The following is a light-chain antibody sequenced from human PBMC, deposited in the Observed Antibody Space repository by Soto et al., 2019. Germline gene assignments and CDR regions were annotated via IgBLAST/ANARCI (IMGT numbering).Light chain of an antibody. V-gene: IGKV1-5*03. Sequence: DIQMTQSPSTLSASVGDRVTITCRASQSISSWLAWYQQKPGKAPKLLIYEESSLESGAPSTFSGSGSGTEFTLTISSLQPDDFATYYCQQYHSSPYTFGQGTKLEIK. J-gene: IGKJ2*01. CDR1: QSISSW. CDR2: EES. CDR3: QQYHSSPYT.